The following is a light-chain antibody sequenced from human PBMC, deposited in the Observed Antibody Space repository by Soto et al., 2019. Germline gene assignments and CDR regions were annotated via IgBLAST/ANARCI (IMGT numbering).Light chain of an antibody. CDR2: YDS. V-gene: IGLV3-21*04. CDR3: QVWDSSSDHVV. J-gene: IGLJ2*01. Sequence: SYELTQSPSVSVAPGETARVTCGGNNIVTKSVHWYQQKPGQAPVLVIYYDSDRPSGIPERFSGSNSGNTATLTITRVEAGDEADYYCQVWDSSSDHVVFGGGTKLTVL. CDR1: NIVTKS.